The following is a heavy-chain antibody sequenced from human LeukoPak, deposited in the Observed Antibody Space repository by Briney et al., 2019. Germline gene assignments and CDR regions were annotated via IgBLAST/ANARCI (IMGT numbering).Heavy chain of an antibody. Sequence: SGTLSLTCAVSGGFISSGNWWGWFRQPPGKGLEWIGEIHHSVGINYNPSLKSRVAISMDKSKNQFSLDVTSVTAADTAMYYCARKGPATIADYWGRGTLVTVSS. D-gene: IGHD4-11*01. J-gene: IGHJ4*02. CDR1: GGFISSGNW. CDR3: ARKGPATIADY. V-gene: IGHV4-4*02. CDR2: IHHSVGI.